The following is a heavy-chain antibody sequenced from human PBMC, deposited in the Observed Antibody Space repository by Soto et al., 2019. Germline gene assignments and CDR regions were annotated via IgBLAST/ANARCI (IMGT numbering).Heavy chain of an antibody. CDR2: IYHSGST. Sequence: QVQLQESGPGLMKPSGTLSLTCAVSGGSITGSNWWSWVRQPPGKGLEWIGEIYHSGSTNYNPSLKSRVTISVDKSKNQFSLKLSSVTAADTAVYYCARLYCSGGSCSGSFDYWGQGTLVTVSS. CDR1: GGSITGSNW. CDR3: ARLYCSGGSCSGSFDY. D-gene: IGHD2-15*01. V-gene: IGHV4-4*02. J-gene: IGHJ4*02.